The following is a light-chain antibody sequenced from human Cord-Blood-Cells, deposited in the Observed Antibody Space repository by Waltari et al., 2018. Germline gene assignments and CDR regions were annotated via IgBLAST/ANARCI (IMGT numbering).Light chain of an antibody. CDR3: CSYAGSSTYV. V-gene: IGLV2-23*02. CDR2: EVS. CDR1: SSHVGSSNL. J-gene: IGLJ1*01. Sequence: QSALTQPAPVSGSPGQSITISCTGTSSHVGSSNLVSWYQQHPGKAPKLMIYEVSKRPSGVSNRFSGSKSGNTASLTISGLQAEDEADYYCCSYAGSSTYVFGTGTKVTVL.